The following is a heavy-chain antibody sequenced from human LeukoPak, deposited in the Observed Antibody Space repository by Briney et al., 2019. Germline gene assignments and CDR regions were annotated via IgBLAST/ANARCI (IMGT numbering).Heavy chain of an antibody. Sequence: GGSLRLSCEASGVTVSSSFMSWVRQAPGKGLEWVSIIYGGGSTYYPDSVKGRFTISRDNSKNTLYLQLDSLRADDTAVYYCAKGSDRSGSYYLDYWGQGTLVTVSS. CDR3: AKGSDRSGSYYLDY. CDR1: GVTVSSSF. D-gene: IGHD3-10*01. J-gene: IGHJ4*02. V-gene: IGHV3-53*01. CDR2: IYGGGST.